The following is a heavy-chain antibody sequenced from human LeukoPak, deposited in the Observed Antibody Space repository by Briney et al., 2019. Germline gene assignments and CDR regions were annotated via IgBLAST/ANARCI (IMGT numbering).Heavy chain of an antibody. CDR2: ISAYNGNT. CDR3: ARVGRYCSSTSCANWFDP. Sequence: ASVKVSCKASGYTFTSYGISWVRQAPGQGLEWMGWISAYNGNTNYAQKLQGRVTMTTDTSTSTAYMELRSPRSDDTAVYYCARVGRYCSSTSCANWFDPWGQGTLVTVSS. D-gene: IGHD2-2*01. V-gene: IGHV1-18*01. CDR1: GYTFTSYG. J-gene: IGHJ5*02.